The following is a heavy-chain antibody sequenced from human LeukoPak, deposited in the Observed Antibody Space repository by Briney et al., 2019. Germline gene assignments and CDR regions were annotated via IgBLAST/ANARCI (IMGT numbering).Heavy chain of an antibody. CDR3: ARREQLVLDY. V-gene: IGHV3-23*01. D-gene: IGHD6-6*01. CDR2: ISGSGGST. Sequence: GGSLRLSCAASGFTFSSYAMSWVRQAPGKGLEWVSAISGSGGSTYYADSVKGRFTISRDNAKNSLYLQMSSLRAEDTAVYYCARREQLVLDYWGQGTLVTVSS. CDR1: GFTFSSYA. J-gene: IGHJ4*02.